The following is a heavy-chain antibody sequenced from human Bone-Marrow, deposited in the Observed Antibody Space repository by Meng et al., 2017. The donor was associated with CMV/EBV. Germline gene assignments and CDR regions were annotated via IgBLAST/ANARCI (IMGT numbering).Heavy chain of an antibody. CDR2: ISYDGSNK. J-gene: IGHJ6*02. V-gene: IGHV3-30-3*01. CDR1: GFTFSSYA. Sequence: GESLKISCAASGFTFSSYAMHWVRQAPGKGLEWVAVISYDGSNKYYADSVKGRFTISRDNSKNTLYLQMNSLRAEDTAVYYCARDGAGDIVVVPAAKGYYYYYGMDVWGQWTTVTVAS. CDR3: ARDGAGDIVVVPAAKGYYYYYGMDV. D-gene: IGHD2-2*01.